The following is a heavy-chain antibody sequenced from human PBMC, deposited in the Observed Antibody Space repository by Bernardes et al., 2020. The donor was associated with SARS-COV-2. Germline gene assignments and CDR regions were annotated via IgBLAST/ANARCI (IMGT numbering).Heavy chain of an antibody. J-gene: IGHJ4*02. Sequence: GGSLRLSCAASGFTFDDYAMHWVRQAPGKGLEWVSGISWNSGSIGYADSVKGRFTISRDNAKNSLYLQMNSLRAEDTALYYCAKDQNDYWGQGTLVTVSS. V-gene: IGHV3-9*01. CDR2: ISWNSGSI. CDR1: GFTFDDYA. CDR3: AKDQNDY.